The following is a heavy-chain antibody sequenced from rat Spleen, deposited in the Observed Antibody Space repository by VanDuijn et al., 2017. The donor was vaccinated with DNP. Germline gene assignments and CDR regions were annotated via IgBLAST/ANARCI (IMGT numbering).Heavy chain of an antibody. CDR2: MRFNGDT. CDR3: VRDLGLGNHYFDH. Sequence: QVQLTESGPGLVQPSETLSLTCTGSGFSLTGCSVYWVRQPSGKGLEWMGRMRFNGDTSYNSAFSSRVSISRDTSKNQVFLKMNSLQSDDTGTYYCVRDLGLGNHYFDHWGPGVMVTVSS. V-gene: IGHV2-8*01. J-gene: IGHJ2*01. D-gene: IGHD1-7*01. CDR1: GFSLTGCS.